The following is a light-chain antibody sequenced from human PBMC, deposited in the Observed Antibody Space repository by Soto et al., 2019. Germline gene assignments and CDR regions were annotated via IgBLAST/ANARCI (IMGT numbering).Light chain of an antibody. Sequence: QSALTQPPSASGSPGQSVAISCTGASSDVGSYNYVSWFQQHPGKAPKLVIYEVSKRPSGVPDRFSGSKSGNTASLTVSGLQADDEADYYCSSYGGSNNLVFGTGTKVTVL. J-gene: IGLJ1*01. V-gene: IGLV2-8*01. CDR3: SSYGGSNNLV. CDR1: SSDVGSYNY. CDR2: EVS.